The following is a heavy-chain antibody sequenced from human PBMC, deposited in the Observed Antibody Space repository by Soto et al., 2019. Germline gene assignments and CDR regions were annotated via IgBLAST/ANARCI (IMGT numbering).Heavy chain of an antibody. CDR1: GGSISSGGYS. D-gene: IGHD3-22*01. CDR2: IYHSGST. V-gene: IGHV4-30-2*01. J-gene: IGHJ3*02. Sequence: SETLSLTCAVSGGSISSGGYSWSWIRQPPGKGLEWIGYIYHSGSTYYNPSLKSRVTISVDRSKNQFSLKLSSVTAADTAVYYCARVVKNYYDSSGYYSHAFDIWGQGTMVTVSS. CDR3: ARVVKNYYDSSGYYSHAFDI.